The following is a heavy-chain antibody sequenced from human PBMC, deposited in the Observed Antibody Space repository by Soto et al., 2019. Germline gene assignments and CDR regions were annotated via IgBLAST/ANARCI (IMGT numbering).Heavy chain of an antibody. CDR2: IYYSRST. J-gene: IGHJ5*02. D-gene: IGHD3-10*01. CDR3: AGGSGSYYSWFDP. Sequence: QVQLQESGPGLVKPSQTLSLTCTVSGGSISSGGYYWSWIRQHPGKGLEWIGYIYYSRSTYYNPSLYSRVTISVDTSKNQFSLKLSSVTAADTAVYYCAGGSGSYYSWFDPWGQGTLVTVSS. V-gene: IGHV4-31*03. CDR1: GGSISSGGYY.